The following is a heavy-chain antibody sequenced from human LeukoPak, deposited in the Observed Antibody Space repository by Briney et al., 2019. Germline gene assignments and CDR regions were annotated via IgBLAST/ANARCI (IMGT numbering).Heavy chain of an antibody. Sequence: ASVKVSCKASGYTFTGYYMHWVRQAPGQGLEWMGWINRNSGGTNYAQKFQGRVTMTRDTSISTAYMELSRLRSDDTAVYYCARDIQLWYKDYYYYGMDVWGQGTTVTVSS. CDR1: GYTFTGYY. D-gene: IGHD5-18*01. V-gene: IGHV1-2*02. CDR2: INRNSGGT. J-gene: IGHJ6*02. CDR3: ARDIQLWYKDYYYYGMDV.